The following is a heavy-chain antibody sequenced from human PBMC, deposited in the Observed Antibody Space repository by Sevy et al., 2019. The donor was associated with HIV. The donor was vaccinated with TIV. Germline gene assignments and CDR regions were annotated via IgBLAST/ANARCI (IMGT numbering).Heavy chain of an antibody. J-gene: IGHJ6*02. D-gene: IGHD2-15*01. CDR2: IYSGGST. CDR1: GFTVSSNY. CDR3: VRVNCSSGSCYYYYGMDV. V-gene: IGHV3-53*01. Sequence: GGSLRLSCAASGFTVSSNYMSWVRQAPGKGLEWISVIYSGGSTYYADSVKGRFTISRDNSKNTLSLQMNSLRAEDTAVHYCVRVNCSSGSCYYYYGMDVWGQGTTVTVSS.